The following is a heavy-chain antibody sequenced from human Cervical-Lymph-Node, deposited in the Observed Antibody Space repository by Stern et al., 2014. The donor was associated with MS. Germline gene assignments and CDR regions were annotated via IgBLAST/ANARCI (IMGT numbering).Heavy chain of an antibody. CDR3: VTYYGGNPEPRFDP. J-gene: IGHJ5*02. CDR1: GGSISSSRYY. Sequence: QLQLQESGPGLVKPSETLSLTCTVSGGSISSSRYYWGWIRQPPGKGLEWIGSIYYDGSTYHASTYYNPYLKSRVTISVDTSTNHSTLTFPLVTAADTAVYHCVTYYGGNPEPRFDPWGQGTLVTVSS. D-gene: IGHD4-23*01. V-gene: IGHV4-39*02. CDR2: IYYDGSTYHAST.